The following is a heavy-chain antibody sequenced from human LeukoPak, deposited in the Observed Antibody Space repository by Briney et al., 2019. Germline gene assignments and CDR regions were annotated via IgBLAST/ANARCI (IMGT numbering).Heavy chain of an antibody. D-gene: IGHD6-19*01. CDR1: GFTFSSYG. Sequence: GGSLRLSCAASGFTFSSYGMHWVRQAPGKGLEWVAFIRYDGSNKYYADSVKGRFTISRDNSKNTLYLQMNSLRAEDTAVYYCAKAAVAGTLGGEFDYWGQGTLVTVSS. J-gene: IGHJ4*02. CDR3: AKAAVAGTLGGEFDY. CDR2: IRYDGSNK. V-gene: IGHV3-30*02.